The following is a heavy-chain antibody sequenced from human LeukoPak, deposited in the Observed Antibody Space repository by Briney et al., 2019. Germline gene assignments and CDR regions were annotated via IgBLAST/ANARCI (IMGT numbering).Heavy chain of an antibody. V-gene: IGHV4-39*01. J-gene: IGHJ4*02. CDR3: ARRYSSGWSQN. CDR2: IYYSGST. D-gene: IGHD6-19*01. Sequence: PSETLSLTCTVSGGSISSSSYYWGWIRQPPGKGLEWIGSIYYSGSTYYNPSLKSRITISVDTSKNQFSLKLSSVTAADTAVYYCARRYSSGWSQNRGQGTLVTVSS. CDR1: GGSISSSSYY.